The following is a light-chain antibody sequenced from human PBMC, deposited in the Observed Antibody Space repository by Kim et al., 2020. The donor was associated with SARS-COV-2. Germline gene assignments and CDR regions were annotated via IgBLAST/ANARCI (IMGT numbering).Light chain of an antibody. Sequence: DIQMTQSPSTLSASVGDRVTITCRASQSISSWLAWCQQKPGKAPKLLIYKASSLESGVPSRFSGSGSGTEFTLTISSLQPDDFAPYYCQQYNSYPWTFGQGTKVDIK. V-gene: IGKV1-5*03. CDR2: KAS. J-gene: IGKJ1*01. CDR3: QQYNSYPWT. CDR1: QSISSW.